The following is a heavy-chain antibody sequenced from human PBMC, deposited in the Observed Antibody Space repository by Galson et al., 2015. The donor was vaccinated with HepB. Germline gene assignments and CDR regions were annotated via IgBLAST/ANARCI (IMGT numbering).Heavy chain of an antibody. CDR2: ISVYNGNT. J-gene: IGHJ4*02. Sequence: SVKVSCKASGDIFTNYGFSWVRQAPGQGLEWMGWISVYNGNTHFAKKFQGRVTMTTDTSTDTVYMELRSLRPDDTALYYCARASASSDAAATGDYWGQGTLVTVSS. D-gene: IGHD2-15*01. V-gene: IGHV1-18*01. CDR3: ARASASSDAAATGDY. CDR1: GDIFTNYG.